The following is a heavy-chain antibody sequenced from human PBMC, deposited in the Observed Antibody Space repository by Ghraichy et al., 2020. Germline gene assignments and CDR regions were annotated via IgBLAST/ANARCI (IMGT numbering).Heavy chain of an antibody. J-gene: IGHJ4*02. Sequence: SCAASGFTFSTYEMYWVRQAPGKGLEWVSYISVSGNTIYYADSVKGRFTISRDNAQNSLYLQMHSLRVEDTAVYYCARGAYGSGSFLGSWGQGTVVTVSS. CDR3: ARGAYGSGSFLGS. D-gene: IGHD3-10*01. CDR1: GFTFSTYE. V-gene: IGHV3-48*03. CDR2: ISVSGNTI.